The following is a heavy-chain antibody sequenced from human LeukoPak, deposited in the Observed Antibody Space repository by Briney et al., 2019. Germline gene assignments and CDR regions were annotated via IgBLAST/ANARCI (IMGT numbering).Heavy chain of an antibody. CDR1: GGSISNYY. CDR3: ASPTEDYDY. CDR2: VYYSGNT. D-gene: IGHD1-1*01. Sequence: SETLSLTCTVSGGSISNYYWSWIRQPPGKGLEWIGYVYYSGNTNYNPSLKSRVTISVDTSKNQFSLKLSSVTAADTAVYYCASPTEDYDYWGQGTLVTVSS. J-gene: IGHJ4*02. V-gene: IGHV4-59*12.